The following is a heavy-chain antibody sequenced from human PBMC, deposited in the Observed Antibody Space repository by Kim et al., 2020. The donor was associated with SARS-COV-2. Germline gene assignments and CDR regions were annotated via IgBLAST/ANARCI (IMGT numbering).Heavy chain of an antibody. CDR3: ARTYYYDSSGSRGMDV. V-gene: IGHV3-48*04. Sequence: GGSLRLSCAASGFTFSSYSMNWVRQAPGKGLEWVSYISSSSSTIYYADSVKGRFTISRDNAKNSLYLQMNSLRAEDTAVYYCARTYYYDSSGSRGMDVWGQGTTVTVSS. CDR2: ISSSSSTI. D-gene: IGHD3-22*01. J-gene: IGHJ6*02. CDR1: GFTFSSYS.